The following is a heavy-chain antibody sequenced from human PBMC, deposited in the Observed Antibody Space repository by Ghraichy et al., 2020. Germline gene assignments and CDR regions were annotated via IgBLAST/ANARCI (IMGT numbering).Heavy chain of an antibody. J-gene: IGHJ4*02. CDR1: GGSISGAY. CDR3: ARERESLPVSDYDQMAFDL. Sequence: SETLSLTCAVSGGSISGAYWSWIRQAPGQGLEWIGEINDSGTTNYNPSLMSRVTISLATSSDQISLKMTSVTAADSALYFCARERESLPVSDYDQMAFDLWGQGNMVTGTS. D-gene: IGHD5-12*01. V-gene: IGHV4-34*01. CDR2: INDSGTT.